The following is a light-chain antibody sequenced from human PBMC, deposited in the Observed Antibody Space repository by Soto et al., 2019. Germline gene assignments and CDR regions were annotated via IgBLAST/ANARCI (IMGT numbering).Light chain of an antibody. Sequence: QSVLTQPPSASGTPGQRVTISCSGSSSNIGSNTVNWYQQLPGTAPKLLIYSNNQRPSGVPDRFSGSKSGTSASLAITGLQAEDEADYYCQSYDSSLSLYVFGTGTKVTV. CDR3: QSYDSSLSLYV. J-gene: IGLJ1*01. V-gene: IGLV1-44*01. CDR2: SNN. CDR1: SSNIGSNT.